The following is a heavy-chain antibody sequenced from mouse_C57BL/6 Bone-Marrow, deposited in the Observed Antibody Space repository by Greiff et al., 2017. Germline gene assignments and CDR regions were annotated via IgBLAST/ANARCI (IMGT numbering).Heavy chain of an antibody. CDR1: GYTFTSYW. J-gene: IGHJ4*01. CDR2: IDPSDSYT. Sequence: VQLQQPGAELVMPGASVKLSCKASGYTFTSYWMHWVKQRPGQGLEWIGEIDPSDSYTNYNQKFKGKSTLTLDKSSRTAYMQLSSLTSEDSAVYYCARSALGRYYAMDYWGQGTSVTVSS. D-gene: IGHD4-1*01. CDR3: ARSALGRYYAMDY. V-gene: IGHV1-69*01.